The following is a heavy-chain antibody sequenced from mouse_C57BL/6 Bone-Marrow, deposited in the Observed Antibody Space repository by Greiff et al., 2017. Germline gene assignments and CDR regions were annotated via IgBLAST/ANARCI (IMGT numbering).Heavy chain of an antibody. CDR3: TTGGYYAMDY. CDR1: GFNIKDDY. J-gene: IGHJ4*01. D-gene: IGHD1-1*02. CDR2: IDPENGDT. V-gene: IGHV14-4*01. Sequence: EVQLQQSGAELVRPGASVKLSCTASGFNIKDDYMHWVKQRPEQGLEWIGWIDPENGDTEYASKFQGKATITADTSSNTAYLQLSSLTSEGTAVYYCTTGGYYAMDYWGQGTSVTVSS.